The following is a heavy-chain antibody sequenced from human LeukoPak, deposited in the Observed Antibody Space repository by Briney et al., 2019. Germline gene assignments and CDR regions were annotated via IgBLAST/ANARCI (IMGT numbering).Heavy chain of an antibody. CDR1: GGTFSSYA. Sequence: ASVKVSCKASGGTFSSYAISWVRQAPGQGLEWMGRINPNSGGTNYAQKFQGRVTMTRDTSISTAYMELSRLRSDDTAVYYCASRYCSGGSCYSGHYYYGMDVWGQETTVTVSS. D-gene: IGHD2-15*01. V-gene: IGHV1-2*06. CDR3: ASRYCSGGSCYSGHYYYGMDV. J-gene: IGHJ6*02. CDR2: INPNSGGT.